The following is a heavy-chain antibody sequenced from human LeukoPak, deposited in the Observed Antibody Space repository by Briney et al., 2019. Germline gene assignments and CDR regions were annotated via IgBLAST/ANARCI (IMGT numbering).Heavy chain of an antibody. Sequence: PGGSLRLSCAASGFTFSSYAMHWVRQAPGKGLEWGAVISYVGSNKYYADSVKGRFTISRDSSKNTLYLQMNSLRAEDTAVYYCARPYDYVWGSYRYRYYYYGMDVWGQGTTVTVSS. CDR1: GFTFSSYA. CDR3: ARPYDYVWGSYRYRYYYYGMDV. V-gene: IGHV3-30-3*01. D-gene: IGHD3-16*02. CDR2: ISYVGSNK. J-gene: IGHJ6*02.